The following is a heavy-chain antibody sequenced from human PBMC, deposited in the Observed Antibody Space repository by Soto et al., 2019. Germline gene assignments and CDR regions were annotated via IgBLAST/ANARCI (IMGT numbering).Heavy chain of an antibody. CDR3: AKDGGADSGGFDY. V-gene: IGHV3-23*01. CDR2: LTGSGDGT. Sequence: PGGSLRLSCSASGFTFSSYAMSWVRQAPGKGLEWVSILTGSGDGTYYANSVKGRFTISRDNSKNTLYLQMNSLTGDDTAVYYCAKDGGADSGGFDYWGQGALVTVSS. CDR1: GFTFSSYA. D-gene: IGHD2-21*02. J-gene: IGHJ4*02.